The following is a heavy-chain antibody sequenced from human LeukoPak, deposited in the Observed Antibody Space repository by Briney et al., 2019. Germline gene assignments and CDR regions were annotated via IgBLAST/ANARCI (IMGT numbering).Heavy chain of an antibody. D-gene: IGHD3-10*01. V-gene: IGHV4-34*01. J-gene: IGHJ4*01. CDR3: ARHGSYCFDS. Sequence: SETLSLTCTVSGGSISSYYWSWIRQSPGKGLEWIGEINHSGSTNYNPSLKSRVTISVDTSKNQFSLKLSSVTAADTAVYYCARHGSYCFDSWXXXTLVTVSS. CDR1: GGSISSYY. CDR2: INHSGST.